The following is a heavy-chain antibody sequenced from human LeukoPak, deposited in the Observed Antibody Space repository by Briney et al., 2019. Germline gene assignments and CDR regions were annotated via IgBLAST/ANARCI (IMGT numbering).Heavy chain of an antibody. CDR1: GGTFSSYA. CDR2: IIPILGIA. V-gene: IGHV1-69*04. J-gene: IGHJ4*02. Sequence: SVKVSCKASGGTFSSYAVSWVRQAPGQGLEWMGRIIPILGIANCAQKFQGRVTITADKSTSTAYMELSSLSSEDTAVYYCARGEQYYYAYWGQGTLVTVSS. D-gene: IGHD1/OR15-1a*01. CDR3: ARGEQYYYAY.